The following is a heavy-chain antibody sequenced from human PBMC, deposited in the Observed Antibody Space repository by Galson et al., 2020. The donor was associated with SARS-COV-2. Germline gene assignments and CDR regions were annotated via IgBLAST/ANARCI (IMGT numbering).Heavy chain of an antibody. Sequence: SETLSLTCTVSSGSISSTTHYWAWIRQPPGKGLEWIGSIFYSGTTYYNPSLKSRVTVSVDTSKNQFSLRLSSVTAADTAVYYCARQGTVGTNGIRGAFDMWGQGTMVTVSS. CDR1: SGSISSTTHY. V-gene: IGHV4-39*01. D-gene: IGHD2-8*01. J-gene: IGHJ3*02. CDR2: IFYSGTT. CDR3: ARQGTVGTNGIRGAFDM.